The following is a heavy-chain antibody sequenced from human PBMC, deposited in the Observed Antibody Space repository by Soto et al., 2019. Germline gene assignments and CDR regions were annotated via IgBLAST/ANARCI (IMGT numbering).Heavy chain of an antibody. V-gene: IGHV4-59*12. J-gene: IGHJ4*02. CDR3: ARGGQDFWSGPFDY. CDR2: TSYTGNT. D-gene: IGHD3-3*01. CDR1: GGSITSYH. Sequence: SETLSLTCVVSGGSITSYHWSWIRQFPGKGLEWIAYTSYTGNTNYNPSLKSRVTMSVDTSKQEFSLKLSSVTAADTALYYCARGGQDFWSGPFDYWGRGALVTVSS.